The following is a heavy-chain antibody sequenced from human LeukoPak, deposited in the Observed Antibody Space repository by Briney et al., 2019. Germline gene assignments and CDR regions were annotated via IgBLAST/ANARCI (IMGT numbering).Heavy chain of an antibody. CDR3: AKGDRYSSGWYSNFDY. J-gene: IGHJ4*02. D-gene: IGHD6-19*01. CDR1: GFTCDDYA. CDR2: ISWNSGSI. V-gene: IGHV3-9*01. Sequence: PGGSLGLSCAASGFTCDDYAMHWVRQAPGKALEWVSGISWNSGSIGYADSVKGRFTISRDNAKNSLYLQMNSLRAEDTALYYCAKGDRYSSGWYSNFDYWGQGTLVTVSS.